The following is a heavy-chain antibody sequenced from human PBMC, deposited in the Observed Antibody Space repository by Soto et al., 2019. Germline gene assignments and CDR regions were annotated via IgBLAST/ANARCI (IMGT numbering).Heavy chain of an antibody. CDR1: GGSISIGGYY. Sequence: PSETLSLTCTVSGGSISIGGYYWSWIRHHPGKGLEWIGYIYYSGSTYYNPSLKSRVTISVDTSKNQFSLKLSSVTAADTAVYYCARARYCTNGVCYLAPSAFDIWGQGTMVTVSS. D-gene: IGHD2-8*01. J-gene: IGHJ3*02. V-gene: IGHV4-31*03. CDR3: ARARYCTNGVCYLAPSAFDI. CDR2: IYYSGST.